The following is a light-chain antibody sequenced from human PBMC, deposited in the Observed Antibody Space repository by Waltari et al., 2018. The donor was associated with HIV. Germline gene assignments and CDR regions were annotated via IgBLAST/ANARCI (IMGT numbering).Light chain of an antibody. CDR2: NTI. J-gene: IGLJ3*02. V-gene: IGLV1-44*01. Sequence: QAVLTQEPSLSGAPGDTVSMSCSGSDSNIGSHPVNWYQYISGKAPRLVIFNTISRGPGVPERFSSARSGASVSLTIHGLQIEDEATYYCETWDDSLIGVFGGGTHVTV. CDR1: DSNIGSHP. CDR3: ETWDDSLIGV.